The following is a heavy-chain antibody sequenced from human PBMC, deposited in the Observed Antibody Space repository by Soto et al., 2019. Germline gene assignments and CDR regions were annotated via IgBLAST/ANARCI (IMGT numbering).Heavy chain of an antibody. CDR1: GGSFSGYY. D-gene: IGHD1-26*01. CDR2: INHSGST. CDR3: ARAKILMGP. J-gene: IGHJ5*02. V-gene: IGHV4-34*01. Sequence: SETLSLTCAVYGGSFSGYYWSWIRQPPGKGLEWIGEINHSGSTNYNPSLKRRVTISVDTSKNQFYLKLSSVTAADTAVYYCARAKILMGPWGQGTLVTVSS.